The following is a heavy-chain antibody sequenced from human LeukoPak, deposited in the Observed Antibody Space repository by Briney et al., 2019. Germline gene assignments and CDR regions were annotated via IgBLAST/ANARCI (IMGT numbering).Heavy chain of an antibody. Sequence: PGGSLRLSCAASGFTFSSYAMSWVRQAPGKGLEWVSALSGSGGSTHYADSVKGRFTISRDNSKNTLYLQMNSLRAEDTAVYYCARVCGGDCRNDAFDIWGQGTMVTVSS. J-gene: IGHJ3*02. D-gene: IGHD2-21*02. CDR1: GFTFSSYA. CDR2: LSGSGGST. V-gene: IGHV3-23*01. CDR3: ARVCGGDCRNDAFDI.